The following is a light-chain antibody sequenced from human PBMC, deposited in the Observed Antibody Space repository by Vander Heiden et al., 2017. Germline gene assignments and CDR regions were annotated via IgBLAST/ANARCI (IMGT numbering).Light chain of an antibody. CDR3: SSYTSSSTLE. V-gene: IGLV2-14*03. J-gene: IGLJ2*01. Sequence: QSPLTQPVSVSGSPGQPITISCTGTSSDVGGYNYVSWYQQHPGKAPKVMIYDVNNRPSGVSNRFSGSKSGNTASLTISGLQAEDEADYFCSSYTSSSTLEFGGGTKLTVL. CDR2: DVN. CDR1: SSDVGGYNY.